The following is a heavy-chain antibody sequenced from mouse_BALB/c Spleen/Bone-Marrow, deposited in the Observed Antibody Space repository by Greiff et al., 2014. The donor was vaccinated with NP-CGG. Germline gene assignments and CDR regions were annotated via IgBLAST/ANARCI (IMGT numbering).Heavy chain of an antibody. CDR2: ISSGGSNT. V-gene: IGHV5-6*02. Sequence: ESGGDLVKPGGSLKLSCAASGFTFSSYGMSWGRPTPDKRLEWVATISSGGSNTYYPDSVKGRFTISRDNAKNTLYLQMSSLKSEDAAMYYCARRQRYYAMDYWGQGTSVTVSS. J-gene: IGHJ4*01. CDR1: GFTFSSYG. CDR3: ARRQRYYAMDY.